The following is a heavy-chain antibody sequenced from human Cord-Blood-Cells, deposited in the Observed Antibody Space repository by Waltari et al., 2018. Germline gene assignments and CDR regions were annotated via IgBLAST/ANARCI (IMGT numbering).Heavy chain of an antibody. D-gene: IGHD6-6*01. V-gene: IGHV3-7*01. J-gene: IGHJ3*02. CDR2: IKKDGSEN. CDR3: ARIRIVRAFDI. Sequence: EVQLVESGGGLVQPGGSLRLSCAASGFTFSSYWMSWVRRAPGRGLEWVANIKKDGSENYYVDSVKGRFTISRDNAKNSLYLQMNSLRAEDTAVYYCARIRIVRAFDIWGQGTMVTVSS. CDR1: GFTFSSYW.